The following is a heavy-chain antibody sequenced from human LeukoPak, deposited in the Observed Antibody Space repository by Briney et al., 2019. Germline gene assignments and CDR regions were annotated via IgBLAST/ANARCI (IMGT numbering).Heavy chain of an antibody. J-gene: IGHJ5*02. Sequence: GGSLRLSCEGSGFTFGDYGMSWVRQAPGKGPEWVAGISWNSDSTGYPDSVKGRFTISRDNARNSLYLQMNSLRVEDTASYYCARDRRGITGTEWFDPWGQGTLVTVSS. CDR3: ARDRRGITGTEWFDP. D-gene: IGHD1-20*01. CDR1: GFTFGDYG. CDR2: ISWNSDST. V-gene: IGHV3-20*04.